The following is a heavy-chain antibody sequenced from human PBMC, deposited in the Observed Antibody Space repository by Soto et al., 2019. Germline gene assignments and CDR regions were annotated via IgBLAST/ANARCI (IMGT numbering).Heavy chain of an antibody. Sequence: PGESLKISCKGSGYNFTNYWIGWVRQMPGRGLEWMGIISPGDSDARYSPAFLGQIIISADESSDTAYLQWSSLEASETAIYYCARQPTSGVYYYYGMDVWGQGTTVTVSS. V-gene: IGHV5-51*01. J-gene: IGHJ6*01. CDR3: ARQPTSGVYYYYGMDV. CDR2: ISPGDSDA. D-gene: IGHD2-2*01. CDR1: GYNFTNYW.